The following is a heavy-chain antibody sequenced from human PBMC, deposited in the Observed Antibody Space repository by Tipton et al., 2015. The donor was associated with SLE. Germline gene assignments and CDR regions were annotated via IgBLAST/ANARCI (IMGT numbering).Heavy chain of an antibody. CDR2: IDHSGST. D-gene: IGHD1-26*01. J-gene: IGHJ4*02. CDR3: AKDSGTYYFDF. CDR1: GDSITSITRTNW. Sequence: TLSLTCTVSGDSITSITRTNWWSWIRQPPGKGLEWVGDIDHSGSTNYKPSLKSQLTMSIDTSKNQFSLKLSSVTAADTAVYYCAKDSGTYYFDFWGQGVLVNVSS. V-gene: IGHV4-28*03.